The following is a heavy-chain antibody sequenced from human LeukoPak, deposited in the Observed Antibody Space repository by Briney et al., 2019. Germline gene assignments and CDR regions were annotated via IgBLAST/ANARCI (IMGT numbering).Heavy chain of an antibody. Sequence: SETVSLTCSVSGGFIKNYFWSWIRQPPGKGLEWIGYIVHSGSTNYNPSLKSRVTISVDTTKNQFSLKMSSVTAADTAVYYCARGYSYGDYWGQGALVTVSS. CDR2: IVHSGST. J-gene: IGHJ4*02. CDR3: ARGYSYGDY. D-gene: IGHD5-18*01. CDR1: GGFIKNYF. V-gene: IGHV4-59*01.